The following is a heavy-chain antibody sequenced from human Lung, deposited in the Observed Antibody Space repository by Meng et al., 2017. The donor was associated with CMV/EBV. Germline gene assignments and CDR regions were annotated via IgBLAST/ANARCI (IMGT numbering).Heavy chain of an antibody. J-gene: IGHJ6*02. Sequence: ASVXVSXKASGYTFTSHGMSWVRQAPGQGLEWMGWISGYNGDTNYAQKLQGRVTMTTDTSTTTVYMELRSLRSDDTAVYYCARDSSGYAKSFYDYYGLDVRGQGXTVTVSS. CDR1: GYTFTSHG. V-gene: IGHV1-18*01. CDR3: ARDSSGYAKSFYDYYGLDV. CDR2: ISGYNGDT. D-gene: IGHD2-2*01.